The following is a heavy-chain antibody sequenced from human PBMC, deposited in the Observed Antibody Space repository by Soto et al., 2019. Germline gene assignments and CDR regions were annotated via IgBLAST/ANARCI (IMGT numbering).Heavy chain of an antibody. J-gene: IGHJ6*02. CDR3: ARARGQQLVRDYYYYGMDV. D-gene: IGHD6-13*01. Sequence: ASETLSLTCTVSGGSVSSGSYYWSWIRQPPGKGLEWIGYIYYSGSTNYNPSLKSRVTISVDTSKNQFSLKLSSVTAADTAVYYCARARGQQLVRDYYYYGMDVWGQGTTVTVSS. CDR2: IYYSGST. V-gene: IGHV4-61*01. CDR1: GGSVSSGSYY.